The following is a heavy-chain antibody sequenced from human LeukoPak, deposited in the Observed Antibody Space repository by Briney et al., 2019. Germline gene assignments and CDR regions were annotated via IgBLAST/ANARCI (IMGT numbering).Heavy chain of an antibody. D-gene: IGHD3-16*02. CDR3: ARGVGRDGYRYYYFDD. CDR1: GGSISSGSYY. CDR2: IYTSGST. V-gene: IGHV4-61*02. J-gene: IGHJ4*02. Sequence: SETLSLTCTVSGGSISSGSYYWSWIRQPAGKGLEWIGRIYTSGSTNYNPSLKSRVTISVDTSKNQFSLNLISVTAADTAVYFCARGVGRDGYRYYYFDDWGQGTLVTVSS.